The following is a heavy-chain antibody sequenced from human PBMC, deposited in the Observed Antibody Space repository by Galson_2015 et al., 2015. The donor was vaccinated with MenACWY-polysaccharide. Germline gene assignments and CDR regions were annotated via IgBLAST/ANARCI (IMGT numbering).Heavy chain of an antibody. D-gene: IGHD2-2*01. CDR2: INVGDGNT. CDR1: GYRFTSYG. CDR3: ARHLFRTQHSSSHD. V-gene: IGHV1-3*01. Sequence: SVKVSCKASGYRFTSYGIHWLRQAPGQRPEWMGWINVGDGNTKSSQKFRGRVNITRDTSATTVHMELGSLRSEDTAVYYCARHLFRTQHSSSHDWGQGTLVTVSS. J-gene: IGHJ4*02.